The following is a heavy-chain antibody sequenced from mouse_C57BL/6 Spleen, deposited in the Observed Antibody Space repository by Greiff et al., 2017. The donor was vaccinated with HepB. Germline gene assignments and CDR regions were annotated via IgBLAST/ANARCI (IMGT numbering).Heavy chain of an antibody. CDR3: ARVETYSQYYFDY. V-gene: IGHV1-64*01. CDR1: GYTFTSYW. CDR2: IHPNSGST. J-gene: IGHJ2*01. Sequence: VQLQQPGAELVKPGASVKLSCKASGYTFTSYWMHWVKQRPGQGLEWIGMIHPNSGSTNYNEKFKSKATLTVDKSSSTAYMQLSSLTSEDSAVYYCARVETYSQYYFDYWGQGTTLTVSS. D-gene: IGHD2-10*01.